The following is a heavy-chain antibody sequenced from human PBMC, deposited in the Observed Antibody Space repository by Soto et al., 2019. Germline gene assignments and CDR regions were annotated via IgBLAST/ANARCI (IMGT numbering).Heavy chain of an antibody. D-gene: IGHD2-15*01. Sequence: ASVKVSCKASGYTFTSYDINWVRQATGQGLEWMGWMNPNSGNTGYAQKFQGRVTTTRNTSISTAYMELSSLRSEDTAVYYCARVGYCSGGSCYSFYYYYGMDVWGQGTTVTVSS. CDR1: GYTFTSYD. V-gene: IGHV1-8*01. CDR3: ARVGYCSGGSCYSFYYYYGMDV. J-gene: IGHJ6*02. CDR2: MNPNSGNT.